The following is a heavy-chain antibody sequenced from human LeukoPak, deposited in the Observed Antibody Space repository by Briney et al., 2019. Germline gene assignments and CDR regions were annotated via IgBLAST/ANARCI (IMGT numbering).Heavy chain of an antibody. Sequence: PSETLSLTCTVSDGSHSSYYWRWLRQPPGKGMEWIGYIYYSGSTNYNPSLKSRVTISVDTSTSQFSLKLSSVSAADTAGYYCARHGSSDNWKLFDYWGQGTLVTVSS. J-gene: IGHJ4*02. V-gene: IGHV4-59*08. CDR2: IYYSGST. D-gene: IGHD1-20*01. CDR3: ARHGSSDNWKLFDY. CDR1: DGSHSSYY.